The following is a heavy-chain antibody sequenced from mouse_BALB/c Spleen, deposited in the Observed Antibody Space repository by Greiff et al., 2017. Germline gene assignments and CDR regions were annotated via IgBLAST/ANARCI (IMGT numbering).Heavy chain of an antibody. V-gene: IGHV1-5*01. CDR1: GYTFTSYW. Sequence: VHVKQSGTVLARPGASVKMSCKASGYTFTSYWMHWVKQRPGQGLEWIGAIYPGNSDTSYNQKFKGKAKLTAVTSTSTAYMELSSLTNEDSAVYYCTRYYYGSSYDFDVWGAGTTVTVSS. CDR2: IYPGNSDT. CDR3: TRYYYGSSYDFDV. D-gene: IGHD1-1*01. J-gene: IGHJ1*01.